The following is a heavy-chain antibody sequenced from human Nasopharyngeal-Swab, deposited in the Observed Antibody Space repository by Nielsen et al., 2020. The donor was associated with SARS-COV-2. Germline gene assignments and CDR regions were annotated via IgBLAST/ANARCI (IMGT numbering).Heavy chain of an antibody. V-gene: IGHV4-59*13. CDR1: GGSISSYY. J-gene: IGHJ2*01. D-gene: IGHD3-3*01. Sequence: GSLRLSCTVSGGSISSYYWSWIRQPPGKGLEWIGYIYYSGSTNYNPSLKSRVTISVDTSKNQFSLKLSSVIAADTAVYYCARAELDFWSGYYTTLYWYFDLWGRGTLVTVSS. CDR3: ARAELDFWSGYYTTLYWYFDL. CDR2: IYYSGST.